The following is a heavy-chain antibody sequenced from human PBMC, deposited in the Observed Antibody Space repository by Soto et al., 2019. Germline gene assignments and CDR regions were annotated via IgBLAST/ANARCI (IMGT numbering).Heavy chain of an antibody. Sequence: ASVKVSCKASGYTFTSYAMNWVRQAPGQGLEWMGWINTNTGNPTYAQGFTGRFVFSLDTSVSTAYLQICSLKAEDTAVYYCARDSLYSSGWYRYYYTYGTDVWGPGTTGTVSS. CDR2: INTNTGNP. V-gene: IGHV7-4-1*01. CDR3: ARDSLYSSGWYRYYYTYGTDV. D-gene: IGHD6-19*01. J-gene: IGHJ6*02. CDR1: GYTFTSYA.